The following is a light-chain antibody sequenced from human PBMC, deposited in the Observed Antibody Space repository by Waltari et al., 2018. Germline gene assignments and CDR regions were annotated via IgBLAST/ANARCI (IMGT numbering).Light chain of an antibody. CDR3: QQRQNWPPSS. CDR1: QSVSKY. CDR2: DAS. Sequence: ETVLTQSPATLSLSPGERATLPCRASQSVSKYLALYQQKPGQPPRLLIYDASNRATGIPARFSGSGSGTDFTLTISGLEPEDFAIYHCQQRQNWPPSSFGQGTRREIK. J-gene: IGKJ5*01. V-gene: IGKV3-11*01.